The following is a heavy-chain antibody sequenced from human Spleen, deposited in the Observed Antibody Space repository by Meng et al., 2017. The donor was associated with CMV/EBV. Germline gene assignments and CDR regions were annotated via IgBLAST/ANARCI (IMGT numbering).Heavy chain of an antibody. Sequence: QVQLQESGPGLVKPSPTLSPLCTVSGGSISSGDYYWSWIRQPPGKGLEWIGYIYYSGSTYYNPSLKSRVTISVDTSKNQFSLKLSSVTAADTAVYYCARAGYYYDSSGYFGFDYWGQGTLVTVSS. D-gene: IGHD3-22*01. V-gene: IGHV4-30-4*08. CDR2: IYYSGST. J-gene: IGHJ4*02. CDR3: ARAGYYYDSSGYFGFDY. CDR1: GGSISSGDYY.